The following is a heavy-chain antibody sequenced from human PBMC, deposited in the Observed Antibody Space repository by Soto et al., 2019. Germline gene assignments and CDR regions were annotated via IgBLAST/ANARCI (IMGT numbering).Heavy chain of an antibody. CDR3: PRKAQGFDYQDGMDV. CDR1: GFTFNSYN. J-gene: IGHJ6*02. CDR2: ISYSGDNQ. Sequence: GGSLRLSCAAAGFTFNSYNMHWVRQAPGKGPEWVAVISYSGDNQYYLDSVKGRFSISRDNPNKKLYLEMNSLRPEDTAVYFCPRKAQGFDYQDGMDVWRQGTTVTVSS. V-gene: IGHV3-30*03. D-gene: IGHD5-12*01.